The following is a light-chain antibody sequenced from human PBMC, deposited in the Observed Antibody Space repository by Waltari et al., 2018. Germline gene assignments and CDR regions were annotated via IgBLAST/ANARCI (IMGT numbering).Light chain of an antibody. CDR3: QQRYTIPPA. J-gene: IGKJ4*01. CDR1: HNLINF. Sequence: DIQMTQSPSSLSASVGDRVTITCRASHNLINFLSWYHQKPGRAPRLLMYAASPLPRGVPSRCGVRWAGTDFTLSTDWLQPQDISTYCCQQRYTIPPAFAAGTKVEIK. CDR2: AAS. V-gene: IGKV1-39*01.